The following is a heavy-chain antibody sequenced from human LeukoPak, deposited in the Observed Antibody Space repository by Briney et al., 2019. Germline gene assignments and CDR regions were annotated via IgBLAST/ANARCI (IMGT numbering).Heavy chain of an antibody. Sequence: PSETLSLTCTVSGGSINSVNNYWGWIRQPPGKGLEWIGIIYYSGSTFHNPSLKSRITISVDTPKNRFTLKLSSATAADTAVYYCARHLISAFFVEMNAFDTWGQGSMVTVSS. CDR2: IYYSGST. V-gene: IGHV4-39*01. CDR3: ARHLISAFFVEMNAFDT. D-gene: IGHD5-24*01. CDR1: GGSINSVNNY. J-gene: IGHJ3*02.